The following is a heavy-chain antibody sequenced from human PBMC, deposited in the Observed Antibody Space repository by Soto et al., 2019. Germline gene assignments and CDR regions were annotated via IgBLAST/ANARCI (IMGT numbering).Heavy chain of an antibody. CDR3: AKNSGPTCYFSLDY. CDR1: GFTFSTYA. D-gene: IGHD2-15*01. V-gene: IGHV3-23*01. Sequence: EVQLLESGGGLVQPGGSLRLSCAASGFTFSTYAMSWVRQAPGKGLEWVSSISGSGGTTYTADSVKGRFIISRDNSKNTLYLQMNSLRAEDTAVYYCAKNSGPTCYFSLDYWGRGSLVTVSS. J-gene: IGHJ4*02. CDR2: ISGSGGTT.